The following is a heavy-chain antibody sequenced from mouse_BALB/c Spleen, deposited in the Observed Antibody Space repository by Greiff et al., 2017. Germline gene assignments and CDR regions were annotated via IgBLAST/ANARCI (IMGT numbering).Heavy chain of an antibody. D-gene: IGHD1-1*01. CDR1: GYTFTSYT. CDR3: ARWDTTVVADY. Sequence: SGAELARPGASVKMSCKASGYTFTSYTMHWVKQRPGQGLEWIGYINPSSGYTNYNQKFKDKATLTADKSSSTAYMQLSSLTSEDSAVYYCARWDTTVVADYWGQGTTLTVSS. CDR2: INPSSGYT. V-gene: IGHV1-4*01. J-gene: IGHJ2*01.